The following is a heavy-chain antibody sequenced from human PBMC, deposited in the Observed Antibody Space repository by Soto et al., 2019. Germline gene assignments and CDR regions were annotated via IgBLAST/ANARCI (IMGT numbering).Heavy chain of an antibody. CDR1: GGTFSSYA. CDR3: AAGDGYNGIDY. CDR2: IIPIFGTA. J-gene: IGHJ4*02. Sequence: ASVKVSCKASGGTFSSYAISWVRQAPGQGLEWMGGIIPIFGTANYAQKFQGRVTITADESTSTAYMELSSLRSADTAVYYCAAGDGYNGIDYWGQGTLVTVSS. V-gene: IGHV1-69*13. D-gene: IGHD5-12*01.